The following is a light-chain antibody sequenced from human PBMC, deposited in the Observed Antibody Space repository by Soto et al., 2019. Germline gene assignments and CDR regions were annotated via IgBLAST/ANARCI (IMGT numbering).Light chain of an antibody. Sequence: EIVLSQSPDTLSLSPGERATLSCRASQSISTSYVAWYQQRPGQAPRLLIHTTSNRATGIPDRFTGSGAGADFTLTISRLEPEDVGVYYCQQYESSLTFGGGTKVEI. J-gene: IGKJ4*01. V-gene: IGKV3-20*01. CDR1: QSISTSY. CDR3: QQYESSLT. CDR2: TTS.